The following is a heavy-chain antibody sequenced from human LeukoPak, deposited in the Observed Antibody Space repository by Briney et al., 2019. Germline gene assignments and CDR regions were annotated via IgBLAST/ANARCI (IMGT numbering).Heavy chain of an antibody. CDR2: MSYDGSNR. D-gene: IGHD1-1*01. CDR3: AKENRGSYSDN. V-gene: IGHV3-30*02. J-gene: IGHJ4*02. Sequence: GGSLRLSCAASGFTFSSSGMHWVRQAPGKGLEWVAFMSYDGSNRYYADSVKGRFTISRDNSKNTLYLQMNSLRAEDTAVYYSAKENRGSYSDNRGQETLVTVSS. CDR1: GFTFSSSG.